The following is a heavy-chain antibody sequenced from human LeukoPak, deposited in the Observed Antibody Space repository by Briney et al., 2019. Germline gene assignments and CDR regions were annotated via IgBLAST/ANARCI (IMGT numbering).Heavy chain of an antibody. CDR1: GFTFSNYE. Sequence: GGSLRLSCAASGFTFSNYEMNWIRQAPGKGLEWILYINHSGSTIYYADSVKGRFTIFRDNAKNSLYLQMDSLRAEDTAVYYCARVSRTTGTSIPLFDYWGQGTLVTVSS. D-gene: IGHD1-1*01. CDR2: INHSGSTI. CDR3: ARVSRTTGTSIPLFDY. V-gene: IGHV3-48*03. J-gene: IGHJ4*02.